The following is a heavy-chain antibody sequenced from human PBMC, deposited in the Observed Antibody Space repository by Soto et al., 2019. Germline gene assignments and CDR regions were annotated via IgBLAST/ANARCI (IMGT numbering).Heavy chain of an antibody. CDR3: AKDPGIAASHGID. Sequence: QVQLVESGGSVVQPGRSLRLSCAASGFTFNNYGMHWVRQAPGKGLEWVAFISNDGSDKYYADSVKGRLTISRDNSKNTVYLQMNSLRAEDTAVYYCAKDPGIAASHGIDWGQGTMVTVSS. CDR1: GFTFNNYG. J-gene: IGHJ3*01. V-gene: IGHV3-30*18. CDR2: ISNDGSDK. D-gene: IGHD6-13*01.